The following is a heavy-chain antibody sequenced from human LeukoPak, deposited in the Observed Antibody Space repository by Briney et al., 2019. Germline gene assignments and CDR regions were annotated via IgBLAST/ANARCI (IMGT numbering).Heavy chain of an antibody. V-gene: IGHV3-21*01. Sequence: GGSLRLSCAASGFTFSSYSMNWVRQAPGKGLEWVSSINSDSRLMYYAESVKGRFTISRDNARNSLYLQLNSLRAEDTAVYFCVRDLFDDYSLDYWGQGTLVTVTS. CDR2: INSDSRLM. J-gene: IGHJ4*02. CDR1: GFTFSSYS. CDR3: VRDLFDDYSLDY. D-gene: IGHD3-16*01.